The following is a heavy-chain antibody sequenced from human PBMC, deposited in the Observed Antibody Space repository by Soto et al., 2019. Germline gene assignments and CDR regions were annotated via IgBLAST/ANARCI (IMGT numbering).Heavy chain of an antibody. Sequence: PGGSLRLSCAPSGFTFGSYAMTWVRQAPGKGLEWVSTISGNGDDTFYADSLTGRFTISRDNSKNTLYLQMNSLRTEDTAVYYCARPQPAISVAAPLDYWGQGTLVTVSS. D-gene: IGHD6-19*01. J-gene: IGHJ4*02. CDR1: GFTFGSYA. CDR2: ISGNGDDT. CDR3: ARPQPAISVAAPLDY. V-gene: IGHV3-23*01.